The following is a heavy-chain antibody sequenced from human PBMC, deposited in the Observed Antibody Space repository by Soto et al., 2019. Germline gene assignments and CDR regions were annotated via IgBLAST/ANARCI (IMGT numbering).Heavy chain of an antibody. J-gene: IGHJ6*02. V-gene: IGHV1-18*01. Sequence: ASVKVSCKASGYTFTSYGISWVRQAPGQGLEWMGWISAYNGNTNYAQKLQGRVTMTTDTSTSTAYMELRSLRSDDTAVYYCAKSIAALSRMDVWGQGTTVTVSS. CDR1: GYTFTSYG. CDR3: AKSIAALSRMDV. D-gene: IGHD6-6*01. CDR2: ISAYNGNT.